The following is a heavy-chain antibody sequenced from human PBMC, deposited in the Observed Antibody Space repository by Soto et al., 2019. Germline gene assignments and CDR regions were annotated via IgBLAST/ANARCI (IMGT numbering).Heavy chain of an antibody. CDR3: ARNFCGVGCPRFYFDY. CDR2: IYYSGST. V-gene: IGHV4-59*01. Sequence: SETLSLTCTVSGGSISSYYWSWIRQPPGKGLEWIGYIYYSGSTNYNPSLKSRVTISVDTSKNQFSLKLSSVTAADTAVYYCARNFCGVGCPRFYFDYWGQGPLLTVS. D-gene: IGHD2-21*02. CDR1: GGSISSYY. J-gene: IGHJ4*02.